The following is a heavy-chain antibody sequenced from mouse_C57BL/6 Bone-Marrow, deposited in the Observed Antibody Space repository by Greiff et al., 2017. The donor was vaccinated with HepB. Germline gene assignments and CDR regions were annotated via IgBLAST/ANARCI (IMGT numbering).Heavy chain of an antibody. Sequence: DVQLQESEGGLVQPGSSMKLSCTASGFTFSDYYMAWVRQVPEKGLEWVANINYDGSSTYYLDSLKSRFIISRDNAKNILYLQMSSLKSEDTATYYCARVTTVGAMDYWGQGTSVTVSS. J-gene: IGHJ4*01. CDR1: GFTFSDYY. CDR3: ARVTTVGAMDY. V-gene: IGHV5-16*01. CDR2: INYDGSST. D-gene: IGHD1-1*01.